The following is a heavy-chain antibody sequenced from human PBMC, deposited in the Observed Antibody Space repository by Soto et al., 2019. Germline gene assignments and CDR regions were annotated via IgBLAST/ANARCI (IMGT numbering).Heavy chain of an antibody. Sequence: SETLSLTCAFYVVSFSGYYWSCIRRPPGKWLEWIGEINHSGSTNYNPSLKSRVTISVDTSKNQFSLKLSSVTAADTAVYYCARGVIFGVVIAYSSYGMEVWGQATTVSLS. CDR3: ARGVIFGVVIAYSSYGMEV. D-gene: IGHD3-3*01. J-gene: IGHJ6*01. CDR1: VVSFSGYY. CDR2: INHSGST. V-gene: IGHV4-34*01.